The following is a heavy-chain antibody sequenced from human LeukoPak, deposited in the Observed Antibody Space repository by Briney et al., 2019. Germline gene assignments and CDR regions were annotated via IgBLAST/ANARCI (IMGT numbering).Heavy chain of an antibody. V-gene: IGHV4-61*08. CDR1: GGSISSGGYY. J-gene: IGHJ4*02. CDR2: IYYSGST. Sequence: PSETLSLTCTVSGGSISSGGYYWSWIRQPPGKGLEWIGYIYYSGSTNYNPSLKSRVTISVDTSKNQFSLKLSSVTAADTAVYYCARWDYYDSSGYDYWGQGTLVTVSS. CDR3: ARWDYYDSSGYDY. D-gene: IGHD3-22*01.